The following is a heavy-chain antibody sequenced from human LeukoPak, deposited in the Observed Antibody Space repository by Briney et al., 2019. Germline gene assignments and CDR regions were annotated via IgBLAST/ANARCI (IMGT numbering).Heavy chain of an antibody. V-gene: IGHV1-69*13. J-gene: IGHJ4*02. D-gene: IGHD1-26*01. CDR3: ARGGSYSMAIDY. CDR2: IIPFLGTP. Sequence: GASVKVSCKASGGTFRNYAFSWVRQAPGHGLEWMGGIIPFLGTPNYAQKFQGRVTIAADESTTTVFMELSSLRSEDTAFYYCARGGSYSMAIDYWGQGTLVTVSS. CDR1: GGTFRNYA.